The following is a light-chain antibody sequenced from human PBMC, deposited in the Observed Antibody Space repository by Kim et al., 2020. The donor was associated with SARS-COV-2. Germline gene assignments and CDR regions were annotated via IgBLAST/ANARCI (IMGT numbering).Light chain of an antibody. J-gene: IGLJ3*02. CDR1: NIGSKS. Sequence: AGKTARITCGGNNIGSKSVPWYQQKPGQAPVLVIYYDSDRPSGIPERFSGSNSGNTATLTISRVEAGDEADYYCQVWDSSSDHRVFGGGTQLTVL. CDR3: QVWDSSSDHRV. CDR2: YDS. V-gene: IGLV3-21*04.